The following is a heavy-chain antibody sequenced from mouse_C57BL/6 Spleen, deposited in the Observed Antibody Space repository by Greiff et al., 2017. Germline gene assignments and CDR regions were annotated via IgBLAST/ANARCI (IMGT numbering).Heavy chain of an antibody. D-gene: IGHD2-5*01. CDR1: GYSITSGYD. Sequence: EVKLVESGPGMVKPSQSLSLTCTVTGYSITSGYDWHWIRHFPGNKLEWMGYISYSGSTNYNPSLKSRISITHDTSKNHFFLKLNSVTTEDTATYYCARGSYSNQFDYWGQGTTLTVSS. V-gene: IGHV3-1*01. J-gene: IGHJ2*01. CDR3: ARGSYSNQFDY. CDR2: ISYSGST.